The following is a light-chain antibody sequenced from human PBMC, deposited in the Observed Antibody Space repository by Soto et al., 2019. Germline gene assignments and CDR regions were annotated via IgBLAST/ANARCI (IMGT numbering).Light chain of an antibody. CDR1: QSVSSN. V-gene: IGKV3-15*01. CDR3: QQYNNWPSLT. Sequence: EIVMTQSTATLSVSPGERATLSCRASQSVSSNLAWYQQKPGQAPRLLIYAASTRATGIPARFSGSGSGTEFTLTISSLQSEDFAVYYCQQYNNWPSLTFGGGTKVEIK. J-gene: IGKJ4*01. CDR2: AAS.